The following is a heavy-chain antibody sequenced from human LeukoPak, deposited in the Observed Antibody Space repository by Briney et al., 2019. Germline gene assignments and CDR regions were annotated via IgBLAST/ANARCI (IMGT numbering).Heavy chain of an antibody. Sequence: PGGSLRLSCAASGFTFSSYSMNWVRQAPGKGLEWVANIKQDGSEKYYVDSVKGRFTISRDNAKNSLYLQMNSLRAEDTAVYYCARVGGGGGAYYMDVWGKGTTVTVSS. CDR2: IKQDGSEK. CDR1: GFTFSSYS. J-gene: IGHJ6*03. D-gene: IGHD2-21*01. CDR3: ARVGGGGGAYYMDV. V-gene: IGHV3-7*01.